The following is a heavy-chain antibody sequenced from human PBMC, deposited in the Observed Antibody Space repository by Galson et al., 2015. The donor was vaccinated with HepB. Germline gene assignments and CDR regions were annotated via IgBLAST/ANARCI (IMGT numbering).Heavy chain of an antibody. Sequence: SVKVSCKASGYTFTSYTISWVRQAPGQGLEWMGRIIPILGIANYAQKFQGRVTITADKSTSTAYMELSSLRSEDTAVYYCARDWPPVDTAMGPFDYWGQGTLVTVSS. J-gene: IGHJ4*02. CDR1: GYTFTSYT. CDR2: IIPILGIA. CDR3: ARDWPPVDTAMGPFDY. V-gene: IGHV1-69*04. D-gene: IGHD5-18*01.